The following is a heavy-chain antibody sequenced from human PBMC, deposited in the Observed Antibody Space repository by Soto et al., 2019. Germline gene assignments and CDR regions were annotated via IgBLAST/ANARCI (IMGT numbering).Heavy chain of an antibody. CDR3: ARHLGAAAGPLYGMDV. CDR1: GYSFTSYW. J-gene: IGHJ6*02. D-gene: IGHD6-13*01. V-gene: IGHV5-51*01. Sequence: GQSLKISCKGSGYSFTSYWIGCVRQMPGKGLEWMGIIYPGDSDTRYSPSFQGQVTISADKSISTAYLQWSSLKASDTAMYYCARHLGAAAGPLYGMDVWGQGTTVTVSS. CDR2: IYPGDSDT.